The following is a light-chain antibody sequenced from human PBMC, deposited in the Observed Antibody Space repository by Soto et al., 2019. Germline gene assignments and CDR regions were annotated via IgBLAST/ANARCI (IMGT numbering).Light chain of an antibody. Sequence: DIQMTQSPSSLSASVGDRVSITCRASQSISSYLNWYQQKPGKAPKLLIYAASSLQSGVPSRFSGSGSGTDFSLTISGLQPEDSATYYCQQSYRVPLSFGGGSKV. J-gene: IGKJ4*01. CDR1: QSISSY. V-gene: IGKV1-39*01. CDR2: AAS. CDR3: QQSYRVPLS.